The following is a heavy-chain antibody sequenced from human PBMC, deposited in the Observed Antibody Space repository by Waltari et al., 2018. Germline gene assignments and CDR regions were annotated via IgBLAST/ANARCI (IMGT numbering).Heavy chain of an antibody. D-gene: IGHD1-26*01. CDR2: IYYSGST. CDR1: AGSISSYY. J-gene: IGHJ4*02. CDR3: AGGGSYYDPSPGGAEGIDY. V-gene: IGHV4-59*01. Sequence: QVQLQESGPGLVKPSEPLSLTCTVPAGSISSYYWSWIRQPPGQGLEWIGYIYYSGSTNYNPSLKSRVTISVDTSKNQFSLKLSSVTAADTAVYYCAGGGSYYDPSPGGAEGIDYWGQGTLVTVSS.